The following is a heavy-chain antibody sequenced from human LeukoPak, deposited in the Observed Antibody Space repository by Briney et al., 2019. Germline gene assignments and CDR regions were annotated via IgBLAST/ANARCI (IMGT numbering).Heavy chain of an antibody. Sequence: SETLSLTCTVSGVSISSYYWSWIRQPPGKGLEWIGSIYTTGDTRYNPSLKSRVTISVDTSKNQFSLKLSSVTAADTAVCYCARATPVGGVRFDYWGQGTLVTVSS. V-gene: IGHV4-4*09. CDR1: GVSISSYY. D-gene: IGHD3-16*01. J-gene: IGHJ4*02. CDR3: ARATPVGGVRFDY. CDR2: IYTTGDT.